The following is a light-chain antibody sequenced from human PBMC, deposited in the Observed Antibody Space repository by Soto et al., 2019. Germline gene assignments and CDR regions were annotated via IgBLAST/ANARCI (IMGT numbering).Light chain of an antibody. CDR1: QSVSSSY. CDR2: GAS. Sequence: DIVLTQSPGTLSLSPGERATLSCRASQSVSSSYLAWYQQKPGQAPRLLIYGASRRATGIPDRFSGSGSGTDFTLTISRLEPADFAVYYCQQYGSSPRAFGQGTKVEIK. V-gene: IGKV3-20*01. J-gene: IGKJ1*01. CDR3: QQYGSSPRA.